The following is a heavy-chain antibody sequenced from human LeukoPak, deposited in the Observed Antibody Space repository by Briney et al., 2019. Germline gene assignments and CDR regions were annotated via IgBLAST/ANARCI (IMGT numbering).Heavy chain of an antibody. CDR2: INTDGSNT. V-gene: IGHV3-74*01. CDR3: AKEEGYYYDSGGYYVEYFQH. D-gene: IGHD3-22*01. CDR1: GFTFSTYW. J-gene: IGHJ1*01. Sequence: GGSLRLSCAASGFTFSTYWMHWVRQAPGKGLVWVSRINTDGSNTNYADSVRGRFTISRDNAKNTLYLQMNSLRAEDTAVYYCAKEEGYYYDSGGYYVEYFQHWGQGTLVTVSS.